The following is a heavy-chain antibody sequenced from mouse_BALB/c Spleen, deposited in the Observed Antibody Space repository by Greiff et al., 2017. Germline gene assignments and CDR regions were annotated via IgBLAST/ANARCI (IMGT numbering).Heavy chain of an antibody. V-gene: IGHV5-6*01. CDR1: GFNFSSYG. J-gene: IGHJ4*01. CDR2: ISRGGSYT. Sequence: VQLDESGGGLVKPGGSLKLSCAASGFNFSSYGMSWVRQTPDQRLEWVATISRGGSYTYYPDSVKGRFTISRDNAKNTLYLQMSSLKSEDTAMYYCARQGDAMDYWGQGTSVTVSS. CDR3: ARQGDAMDY.